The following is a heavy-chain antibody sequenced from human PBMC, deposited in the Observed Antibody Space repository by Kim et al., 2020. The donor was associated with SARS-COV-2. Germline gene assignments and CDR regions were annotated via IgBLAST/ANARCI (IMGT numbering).Heavy chain of an antibody. CDR1: GFTFSDYY. J-gene: IGHJ3*02. D-gene: IGHD3-22*01. CDR2: ISSSGSTI. CDR3: ARELNPGSGYPNAFDI. V-gene: IGHV3-11*01. Sequence: GGSLRLSCAASGFTFSDYYMSWIRQAPGKGLEWVSYISSSGSTIYYAVSVKGRFTISRDNAKNSLYLQMNSLRAEDTAVYYCARELNPGSGYPNAFDIWGQGTMVTVSS.